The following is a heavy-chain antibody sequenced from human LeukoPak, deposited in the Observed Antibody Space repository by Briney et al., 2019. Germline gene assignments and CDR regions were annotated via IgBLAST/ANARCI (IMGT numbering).Heavy chain of an antibody. CDR1: GGSISSSTYY. Sequence: SETLSLTCTVSGGSISSSTYYWGWIRQPPGKGLEWVWSVHYSGDTYYNPSLESRVTISVDTSKNQFSLQLSSVTAADTAVYYCARKLPFDSLYAFDIWGQGTMVTVSS. CDR2: VHYSGDT. D-gene: IGHD4-23*01. J-gene: IGHJ3*02. V-gene: IGHV4-39*07. CDR3: ARKLPFDSLYAFDI.